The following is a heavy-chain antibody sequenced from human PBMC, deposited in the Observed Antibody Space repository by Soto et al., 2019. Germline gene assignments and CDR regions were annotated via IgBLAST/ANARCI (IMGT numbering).Heavy chain of an antibody. D-gene: IGHD3-22*01. V-gene: IGHV4-59*01. CDR1: GGSISSYY. J-gene: IGHJ4*02. CDR2: IYYSGST. CDR3: ASWNYYDSSGYYYRDY. Sequence: SETLSLTCTVSGGSISSYYWSWIRQPPGKGLEWIGYIYYSGSTNYNPSLKSRVTISVDTSKNQFSLKLSSVTAADTAVYYCASWNYYDSSGYYYRDYWGQGTLVTVSS.